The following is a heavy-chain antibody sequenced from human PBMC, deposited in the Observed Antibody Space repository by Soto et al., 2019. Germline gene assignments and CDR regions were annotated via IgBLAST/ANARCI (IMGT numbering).Heavy chain of an antibody. CDR1: RFTFSSYT. D-gene: IGHD2-21*01. J-gene: IGHJ4*02. V-gene: IGHV3-23*01. CDR3: AKATSATCTGSICYSFDY. CDR2: FSGGRDTT. Sequence: HPGGSLRPAFIASRFTFSSYTPSWVSQGPGQRLEWVATFSGGRDTTWHADSVKGRFTVSRDGSKNTLSLQMNSLRPEDTALYYCAKATSATCTGSICYSFDYWGQGTLVTVSS.